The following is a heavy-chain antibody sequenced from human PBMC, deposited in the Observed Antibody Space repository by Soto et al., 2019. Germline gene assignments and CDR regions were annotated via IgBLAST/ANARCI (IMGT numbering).Heavy chain of an antibody. V-gene: IGHV4-34*01. CDR1: GGSFSGYY. CDR2: INHSGST. Sequence: QVQLQQWGAGLLKPSETLSLTCAVYGGSFSGYYWSWIRQPPGKGLEWIGEINHSGSTNYNPSLKSGVTISVDTSKNQFSLLLSSVTAAASAVYYCARVHSPSQNNYFAYWGQGTLVTVSS. J-gene: IGHJ4*02. CDR3: ARVHSPSQNNYFAY.